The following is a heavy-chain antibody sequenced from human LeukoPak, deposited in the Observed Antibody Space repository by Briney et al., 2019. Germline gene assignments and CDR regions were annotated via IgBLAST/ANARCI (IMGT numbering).Heavy chain of an antibody. Sequence: PSETLSLTCTVSGGSISSYYWSWIRQPPGQGLEWIGYIYYSGSTNYNPSLKSRVTISVDTSKNQFSLKLSSVTAADTAVYYCAAYYYDSSGYPLHAFDIWGQGTMVTVSS. J-gene: IGHJ3*02. V-gene: IGHV4-59*08. CDR2: IYYSGST. D-gene: IGHD3-22*01. CDR3: AAYYYDSSGYPLHAFDI. CDR1: GGSISSYY.